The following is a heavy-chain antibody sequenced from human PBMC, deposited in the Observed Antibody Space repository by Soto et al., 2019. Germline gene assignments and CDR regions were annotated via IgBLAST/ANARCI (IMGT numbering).Heavy chain of an antibody. CDR1: GGTFSSYA. D-gene: IGHD5-18*01. CDR3: ARNSYGYLSYYYYGMDV. CDR2: IIPIFGTA. V-gene: IGHV1-69*13. J-gene: IGHJ6*02. Sequence: SVKVSCKASGGTFSSYAISWVRQAPGQGLEWMGGIIPIFGTANYAQKFQGRVTITADESTSTAYMELGSLRSEDTAVYYCARNSYGYLSYYYYGMDVWGQGTTVTVSS.